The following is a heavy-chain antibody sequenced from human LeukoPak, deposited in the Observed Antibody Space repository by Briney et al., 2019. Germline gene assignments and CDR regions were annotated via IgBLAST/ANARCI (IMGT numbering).Heavy chain of an antibody. CDR2: IKQDGSEK. Sequence: GGSLRLSCAASGFTLSSYWMSWVRQAPGKGLEWVANIKQDGSEKYYVDSVKGRFTISRDNAENSLSLQMNSLRAEDTAVYYCARGGSYYAYWGQGTLVTVSS. CDR3: ARGGSYYAY. D-gene: IGHD3-10*01. J-gene: IGHJ4*02. V-gene: IGHV3-7*05. CDR1: GFTLSSYW.